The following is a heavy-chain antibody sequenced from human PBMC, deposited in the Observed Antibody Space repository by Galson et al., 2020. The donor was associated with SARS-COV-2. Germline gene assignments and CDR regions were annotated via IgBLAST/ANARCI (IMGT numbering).Heavy chain of an antibody. V-gene: IGHV1-2*02. CDR1: GYTFTGYY. Sequence: ASVKVSCKASGYTFTGYYMHWVRQAPGQGLEWMGWINPNSGGTNYAQKFQGRVTMTRDTSISTAYMELSRLRSDDTAVYYCARVRSVTMVRGVIMNAFDIWGQGTMVTVSS. CDR3: ARVRSVTMVRGVIMNAFDI. CDR2: INPNSGGT. D-gene: IGHD3-10*01. J-gene: IGHJ3*02.